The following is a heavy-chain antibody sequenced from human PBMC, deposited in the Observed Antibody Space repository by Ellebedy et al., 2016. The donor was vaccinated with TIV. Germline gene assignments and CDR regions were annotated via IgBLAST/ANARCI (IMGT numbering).Heavy chain of an antibody. J-gene: IGHJ6*02. CDR2: ISSSGSTI. Sequence: GGSLRLSCAASGFTFSDYYMSWIRQAPGKGLEWVSYISSSGSTIYYADSVKGRFTISRDNAKNSLYLQMNSLGAEDTALYYCVKDIRIAAGSAGGMDVWGQGTMVTVSS. D-gene: IGHD6-13*01. V-gene: IGHV3-11*01. CDR1: GFTFSDYY. CDR3: VKDIRIAAGSAGGMDV.